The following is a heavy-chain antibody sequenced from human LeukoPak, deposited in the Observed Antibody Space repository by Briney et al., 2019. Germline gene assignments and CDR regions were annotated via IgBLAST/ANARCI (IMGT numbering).Heavy chain of an antibody. CDR3: ARGGGLDV. V-gene: IGHV3-7*03. CDR2: INHNGNVN. CDR1: GFTFSSYW. Sequence: PGGSLRLSCAASGFTFSSYWMNWARQAPGKGLEWVASINHNGNVNYYVDSVKGRFTIPRDNAKNSLYLQISNLRAEDTAVYFCARGGGLDVWGQGATVTVSS. D-gene: IGHD3-16*01. J-gene: IGHJ6*02.